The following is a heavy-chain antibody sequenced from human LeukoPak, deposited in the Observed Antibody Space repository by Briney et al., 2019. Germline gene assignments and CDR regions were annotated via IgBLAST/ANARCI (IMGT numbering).Heavy chain of an antibody. J-gene: IGHJ3*01. CDR2: ISGSGSYI. CDR3: ARGLGSGDYVANAFDF. Sequence: GGSLRLSCAASGFIFSSYAMNWVRQAPGKGLEWVSSISGSGSYIHYADSMKGRFTISRDNAKRSVYLHMSRLRAEDTAVYYCARGLGSGDYVANAFDFWGRGTTVSVS. CDR1: GFIFSSYA. V-gene: IGHV3-21*01. D-gene: IGHD4-17*01.